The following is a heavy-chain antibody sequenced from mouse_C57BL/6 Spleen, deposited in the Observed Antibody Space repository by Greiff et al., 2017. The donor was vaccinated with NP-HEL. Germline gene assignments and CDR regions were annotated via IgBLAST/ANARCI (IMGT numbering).Heavy chain of an antibody. CDR3: ARGRVYYDYDEFAY. CDR1: GYTFTDYY. CDR2: INPNNGGT. J-gene: IGHJ3*01. V-gene: IGHV1-26*01. Sequence: EVQLQQSGPELVKPGASVKISCKASGYTFTDYYMNWVKQSHGKSLEWIGDINPNNGGTSYNQKFKGKATLTVDKSSSTAYMELRSLTSEDSAVYYCARGRVYYDYDEFAYWGQGTLVTVSA. D-gene: IGHD2-4*01.